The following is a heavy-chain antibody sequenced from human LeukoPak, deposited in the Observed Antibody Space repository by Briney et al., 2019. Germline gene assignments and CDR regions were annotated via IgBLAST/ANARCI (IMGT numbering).Heavy chain of an antibody. J-gene: IGHJ5*02. D-gene: IGHD3-9*01. CDR3: VRDRYDIP. CDR1: GFSFSGYG. V-gene: IGHV3-30*02. Sequence: GGSLRLSCAASGFSFSGYGMHWVRQAPGKGLEWVAFIRYDGSNEDYADSVKGRFTISRDNSKNTVYLQMNSLRPEDTAVYYCVRDRYDIPWGQGTLVTVSS. CDR2: IRYDGSNE.